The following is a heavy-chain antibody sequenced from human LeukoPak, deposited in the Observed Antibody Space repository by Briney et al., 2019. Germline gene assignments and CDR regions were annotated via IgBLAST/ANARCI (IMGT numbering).Heavy chain of an antibody. CDR1: GGSISSYY. V-gene: IGHV4-59*08. CDR3: ARHGEHCSGGSCYTGNWFDP. D-gene: IGHD2-15*01. CDR2: IYYSGST. J-gene: IGHJ5*02. Sequence: ETLCLTCTVSGGSISSYYWSWIRQPPGKGLEWIGYIYYSGSTNYNPSLKSRVTISVDTSKNQFSLNLSSVTAADTAMYYCARHGEHCSGGSCYTGNWFDPWGQGTLVTVSS.